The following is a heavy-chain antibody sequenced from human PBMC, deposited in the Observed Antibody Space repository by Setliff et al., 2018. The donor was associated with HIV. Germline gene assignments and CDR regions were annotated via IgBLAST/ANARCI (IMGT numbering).Heavy chain of an antibody. CDR1: GGTFSTYA. CDR2: IIPIFGTA. J-gene: IGHJ6*03. CDR3: ARDGDSSGWYGYYYYMDV. V-gene: IGHV1-69*06. Sequence: SVKVSCKASGGTFSTYAISWVRQAPGQGLEWMGRIIPIFGTANYAQKFQGRVTITADKSTSTADTELSSLRVEDTAVYYCARDGDSSGWYGYYYYMDVWGKGPRSPSP. D-gene: IGHD6-19*01.